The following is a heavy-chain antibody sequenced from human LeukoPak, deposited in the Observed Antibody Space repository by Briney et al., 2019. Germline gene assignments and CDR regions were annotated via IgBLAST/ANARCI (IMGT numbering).Heavy chain of an antibody. CDR1: GGSISSYY. Sequence: SETLSPTCTVSGGSISSYYWSWIRQPPGKGLEWIGYIYYSGSTNYNPSLKSRVTISVDTSKNQFSLKLSSVTAADTAVYYCARDREGYCSSTSCSLGWFDPWGQGTLVTVSS. CDR3: ARDREGYCSSTSCSLGWFDP. D-gene: IGHD2-2*01. J-gene: IGHJ5*02. V-gene: IGHV4-59*01. CDR2: IYYSGST.